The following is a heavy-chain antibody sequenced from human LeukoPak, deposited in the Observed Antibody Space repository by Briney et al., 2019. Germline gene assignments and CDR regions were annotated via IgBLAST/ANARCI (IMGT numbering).Heavy chain of an antibody. Sequence: GGSLRLSCAASGTTLINHSMNWVRQAPGRGLEWVSSMSSSGSYIYYADSAKGRFTISRDNAGLYLQMNSLRAEDTAVYYCAWLPYDIVTDLDYWGQGTLVTVSS. CDR1: GTTLINHS. D-gene: IGHD3-9*01. CDR3: AWLPYDIVTDLDY. V-gene: IGHV3-21*01. J-gene: IGHJ4*02. CDR2: MSSSGSYI.